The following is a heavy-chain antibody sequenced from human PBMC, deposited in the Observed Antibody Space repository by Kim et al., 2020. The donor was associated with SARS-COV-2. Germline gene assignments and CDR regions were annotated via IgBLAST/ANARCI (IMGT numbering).Heavy chain of an antibody. J-gene: IGHJ2*01. CDR3: AREGLPSHDFWSGYYTGIHWYFDI. CDR1: GGSISSYY. CDR2: IYYSGST. Sequence: SETLSLTCTVSGGSISSYYWSWIRQPPGKGLEWIWYIYYSGSTNYNPSLKSRVTISVDTSKNQFSLKLSSVTAADTAVYYCAREGLPSHDFWSGYYTGIHWYFDIWGRGTLVTVSS. V-gene: IGHV4-59*01. D-gene: IGHD3-3*01.